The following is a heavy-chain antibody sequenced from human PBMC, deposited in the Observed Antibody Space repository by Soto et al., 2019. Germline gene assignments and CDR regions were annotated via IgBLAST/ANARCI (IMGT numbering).Heavy chain of an antibody. V-gene: IGHV1-3*01. Sequence: QVQLVQSGAEVKKPGASVRVSCKPSGYTLTNDAIQWVRQAAGQRLEWLGWIDPGSGKATYSQKFQGRIIITRDNSASTFYMDLSSLTSEDTAVYFCTRDLNGGNPFDYWGQGALVTVSS. CDR3: TRDLNGGNPFDY. CDR1: GYTLTNDA. CDR2: IDPGSGKA. J-gene: IGHJ4*02. D-gene: IGHD2-8*01.